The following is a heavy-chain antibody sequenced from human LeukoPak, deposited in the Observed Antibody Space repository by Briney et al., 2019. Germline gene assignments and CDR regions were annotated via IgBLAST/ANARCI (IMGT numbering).Heavy chain of an antibody. J-gene: IGHJ5*02. CDR1: GGSFSGYY. D-gene: IGHD5-18*01. CDR3: ARAKGYSYGLRFDL. Sequence: SETLSLTCAVYGGSFSGYYWSWIRQPPGKGLEWIGEINHSGSTNYNPSLKSRVTISVDTSKNQFSLKLSSVTAADTAVYYCARAKGYSYGLRFDLWGQGTLVTVSS. CDR2: INHSGST. V-gene: IGHV4-34*01.